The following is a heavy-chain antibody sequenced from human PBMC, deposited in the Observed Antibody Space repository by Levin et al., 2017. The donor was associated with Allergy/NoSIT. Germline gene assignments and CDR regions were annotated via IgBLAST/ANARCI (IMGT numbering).Heavy chain of an antibody. CDR2: ILPHDSDV. Sequence: GESLKISCKGSGYTFPTYWIAWVRQMPVKGLEWMGSILPHDSDVKYSPSFQGQVTFSADKSTSTAYLQWSSLKASDSAIYFCARPPTALYPQEHFHLWGQGTLVTVSS. CDR1: GYTFPTYW. V-gene: IGHV5-51*01. D-gene: IGHD1/OR15-1a*01. CDR3: ARPPTALYPQEHFHL. J-gene: IGHJ1*01.